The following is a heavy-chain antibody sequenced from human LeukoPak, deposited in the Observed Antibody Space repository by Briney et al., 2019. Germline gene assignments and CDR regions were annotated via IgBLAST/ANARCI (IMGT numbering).Heavy chain of an antibody. CDR3: ARILWFGELFSNWFDP. J-gene: IGHJ5*02. D-gene: IGHD3-10*01. CDR2: IYYSGST. CDR1: GGSISSSSYY. Sequence: PSETLSLTCTVSGGSISSSSYYWGWIRQPPGKGLEWIGSIYYSGSTYYNPSLKSRVTISVDTSKNQFSLKLSSVTAADTAVYYCARILWFGELFSNWFDPWGQGTLVTVSS. V-gene: IGHV4-39*07.